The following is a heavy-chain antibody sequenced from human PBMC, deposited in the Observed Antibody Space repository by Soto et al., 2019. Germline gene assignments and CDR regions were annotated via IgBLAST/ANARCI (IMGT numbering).Heavy chain of an antibody. CDR1: GFTFSSYA. V-gene: IGHV3-23*01. CDR3: AKPLSFYGDYEPYYFDY. CDR2: ISGSGGST. D-gene: IGHD4-17*01. Sequence: GGSLRLSCAASGFTFSSYAMSWVRQAPGKGLEWVSAISGSGGSTYYADSVKGRFTISRDNSKNTLYLQMNSLRAEDTAVYYCAKPLSFYGDYEPYYFDYWGQGTLVTVSS. J-gene: IGHJ4*02.